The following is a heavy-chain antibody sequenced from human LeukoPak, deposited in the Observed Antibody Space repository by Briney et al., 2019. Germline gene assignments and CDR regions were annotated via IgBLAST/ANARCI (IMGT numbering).Heavy chain of an antibody. J-gene: IGHJ4*02. V-gene: IGHV1-69*13. CDR1: GGTFSSYA. CDR3: ARSIGYYYDSSGYYFDY. Sequence: ASVKVSCKASGGTFSSYAISWVRQAPGQGLEWMGGIIPIFGTANYAQKFQGRVTITADESTSTAYIELSSLRSEDTAVYYCARSIGYYYDSSGYYFDYWGQGTLVTVSS. CDR2: IIPIFGTA. D-gene: IGHD3-22*01.